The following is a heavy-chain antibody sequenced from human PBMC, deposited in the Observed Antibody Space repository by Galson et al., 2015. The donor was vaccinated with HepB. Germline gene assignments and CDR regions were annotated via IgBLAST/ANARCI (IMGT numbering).Heavy chain of an antibody. D-gene: IGHD3-22*01. J-gene: IGHJ3*01. Sequence: SVKVSCKASGYTFTSYSMNWVRQAPGQGLEWMGWINTNTGNPTYAQGFTGRVVFSVDTSVRTAYLQLSRLKAEDTAVYYCARESARYYHDSSGYYLFDALDLWGQGTMVTVSS. CDR2: INTNTGNP. CDR3: ARESARYYHDSSGYYLFDALDL. CDR1: GYTFTSYS. V-gene: IGHV7-4-1*02.